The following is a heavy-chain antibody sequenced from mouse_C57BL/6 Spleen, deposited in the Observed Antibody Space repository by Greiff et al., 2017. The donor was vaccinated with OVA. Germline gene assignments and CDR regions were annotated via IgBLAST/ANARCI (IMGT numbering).Heavy chain of an antibody. CDR2: IDPETGGT. D-gene: IGHD2-1*01. V-gene: IGHV1-15*01. Sequence: VQLQQSGAELVRPGASVTLSCKASGYTFTDSEMHWVKQTPVRGLEWIGAIDPETGGTAYNQRFKGKALLTADKSSTPAYMALRSLTSEDSAVYYCTNLWYPFAYWGEGTLVTVSA. CDR1: GYTFTDSE. CDR3: TNLWYPFAY. J-gene: IGHJ3*01.